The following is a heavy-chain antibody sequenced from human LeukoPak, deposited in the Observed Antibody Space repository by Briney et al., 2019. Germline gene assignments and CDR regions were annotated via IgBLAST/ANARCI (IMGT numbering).Heavy chain of an antibody. V-gene: IGHV3-7*03. CDR3: VRGPHIAATSY. J-gene: IGHJ4*02. CDR1: GFTFSSYS. CDR2: IKQDGSEK. D-gene: IGHD6-25*01. Sequence: GGSLRLSCAASGFTFSSYSMNWVRQAPGKGLEWVANIKQDGSEKQYVDSVKGRFAISRDNAEKSLYLQINTLRAEDTAVYYCVRGPHIAATSYWGQGTLVTVSS.